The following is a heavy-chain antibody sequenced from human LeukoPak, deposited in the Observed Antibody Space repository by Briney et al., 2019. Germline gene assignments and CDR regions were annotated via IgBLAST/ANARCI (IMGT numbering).Heavy chain of an antibody. CDR3: ATDSASRGGWYVSFY. Sequence: PGGSLRLSCAASGLTFGRKYMSWVRQAPGKGLEWVSVIYSDGSTYYADSVKGRFTISRDNSKNTLYLQMNSLRAEGTAVYYCATDSASRGGWYVSFYWGQGTLVTVSS. D-gene: IGHD6-19*01. J-gene: IGHJ4*02. CDR2: IYSDGST. V-gene: IGHV3-66*01. CDR1: GLTFGRKY.